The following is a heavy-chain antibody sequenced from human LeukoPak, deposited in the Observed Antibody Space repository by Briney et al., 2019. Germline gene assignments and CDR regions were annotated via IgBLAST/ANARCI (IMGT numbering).Heavy chain of an antibody. Sequence: ASVKVSCKASGYTFTRYHIHWVRQAPGQGLEWMGRINPYSGDTNFAQKFQGRVTMTRDTSITTAYMDLSTLTRDDTAVYFCARDQGSLTRSWYTGYWGQGTQVTASS. J-gene: IGHJ4*02. CDR3: ARDQGSLTRSWYTGY. CDR1: GYTFTRYH. V-gene: IGHV1-2*06. D-gene: IGHD6-13*01. CDR2: INPYSGDT.